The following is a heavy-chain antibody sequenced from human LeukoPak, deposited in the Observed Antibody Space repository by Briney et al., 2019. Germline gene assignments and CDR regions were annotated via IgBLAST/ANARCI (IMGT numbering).Heavy chain of an antibody. Sequence: PGGSLRLSCAASGFTFSSYSMNWVRQAPGKGLEWVSYITSGSSTMYYADSVKGRFTISRDNAKNSLYLQMNSLRAEDTAVYYCARVRDAYNYFEYWGQGTLVTVSS. CDR1: GFTFSSYS. CDR2: ITSGSSTM. J-gene: IGHJ4*02. CDR3: ARVRDAYNYFEY. D-gene: IGHD1-14*01. V-gene: IGHV3-48*01.